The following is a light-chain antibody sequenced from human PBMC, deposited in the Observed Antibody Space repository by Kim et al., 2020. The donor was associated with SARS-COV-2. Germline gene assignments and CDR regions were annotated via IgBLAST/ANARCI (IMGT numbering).Light chain of an antibody. V-gene: IGKV1-39*01. J-gene: IGKJ2*01. CDR3: QQSYGPPPT. CDR2: GAS. CDR1: QNIRTY. Sequence: SASVGDRVTITCRASQNIRTYLNWYQQKPGKAPKLLISGASRLQSGVPSRFGGSGSGTDFTLTISSLQPGDFATYYCQQSYGPPPTFGQGTKLEI.